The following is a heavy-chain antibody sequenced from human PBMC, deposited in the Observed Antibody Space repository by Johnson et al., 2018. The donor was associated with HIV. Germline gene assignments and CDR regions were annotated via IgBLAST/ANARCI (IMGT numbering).Heavy chain of an antibody. D-gene: IGHD6-19*01. Sequence: VQLVESGGGLVQPGGSLRLSCAASGFTFSNYAMSWVRQAPGKGLEWVSSIGSNTHYADSVKGRFTISRDNSKNTLYLQMNSLNTDDTAFYYCARDIIAVAGYDAFDIWGQGTMVTVSS. V-gene: IGHV3-23*04. J-gene: IGHJ3*02. CDR3: ARDIIAVAGYDAFDI. CDR2: IGSNT. CDR1: GFTFSNYA.